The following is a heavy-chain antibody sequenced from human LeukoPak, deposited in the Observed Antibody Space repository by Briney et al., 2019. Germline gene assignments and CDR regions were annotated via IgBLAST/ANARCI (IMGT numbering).Heavy chain of an antibody. CDR2: INHSGST. V-gene: IGHV4-34*01. D-gene: IGHD5-12*01. J-gene: IGHJ4*02. Sequence: SETLSLTCAVYGGSFSGYYWSWIRQPPGKGLEWIGEINHSGSTNYNPSLKSRVTISVDTSKNQFPLKLSSVTAADTAVYYCARRSNSGYDFWGQGTLVTVSS. CDR3: ARRSNSGYDF. CDR1: GGSFSGYY.